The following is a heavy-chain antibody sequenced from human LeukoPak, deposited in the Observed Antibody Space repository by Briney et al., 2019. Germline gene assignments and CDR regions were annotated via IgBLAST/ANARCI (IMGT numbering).Heavy chain of an antibody. J-gene: IGHJ6*03. CDR2: IYYSGST. CDR3: ARVVIAARTYYYYYMDV. CDR1: GGSISSSSYY. Sequence: SETLSLTCTVSGGSISSSSYYWGWIRQPPGKGLEWIGSIYYSGSTYYNPSLKSRVTISVDTSKNQFSLKLSSVTAADTAVYYCARVVIAARTYYYYYMDVWGKGTTVTVSS. D-gene: IGHD6-6*01. V-gene: IGHV4-39*07.